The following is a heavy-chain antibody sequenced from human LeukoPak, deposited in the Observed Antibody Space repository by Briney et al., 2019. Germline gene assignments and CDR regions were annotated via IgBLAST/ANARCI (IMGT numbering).Heavy chain of an antibody. Sequence: GGSLRLSCAASGFTFSTYTLTWVRQAPGKGLEWVSSIDSSSSYIHYADSVKGRFTISRDNAKNSMYLEMNSLRAEDTAVYYCARDPLWFGEFDYWGQGTLVTVSS. V-gene: IGHV3-21*06. D-gene: IGHD3-10*01. J-gene: IGHJ4*02. CDR3: ARDPLWFGEFDY. CDR2: IDSSSSYI. CDR1: GFTFSTYT.